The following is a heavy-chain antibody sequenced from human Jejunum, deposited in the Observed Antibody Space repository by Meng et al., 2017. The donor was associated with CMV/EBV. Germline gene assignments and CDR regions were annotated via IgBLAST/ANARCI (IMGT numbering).Heavy chain of an antibody. CDR1: SGYW. V-gene: IGHV3-7*01. CDR2: IKQDGSEK. Sequence: SGYWMGWVRQAPGKGLEWVANIKQDGSEKYYVDSVRGRFTISRDSAKNSLYLQMNSLRAEDTAVYYCARGFWDIVVVPASTSVWDYWGRGTLVTVSS. J-gene: IGHJ4*02. D-gene: IGHD2-2*01. CDR3: ARGFWDIVVVPASTSVWDY.